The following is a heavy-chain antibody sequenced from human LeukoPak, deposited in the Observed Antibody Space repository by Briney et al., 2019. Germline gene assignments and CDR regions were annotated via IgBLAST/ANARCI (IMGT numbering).Heavy chain of an antibody. V-gene: IGHV4-59*01. J-gene: IGHJ4*02. CDR2: IYYSGGT. Sequence: SETLSLTCTVSGVSISSYYWSWIRQPPGKGLEWIGYIYYSGGTNYNPSLRCRVTMSVDTSKKHFSLKLSSVTAADTAVYYCASHYSSSWDQPFDYWGQGTLVTVSS. CDR1: GVSISSYY. CDR3: ASHYSSSWDQPFDY. D-gene: IGHD6-13*01.